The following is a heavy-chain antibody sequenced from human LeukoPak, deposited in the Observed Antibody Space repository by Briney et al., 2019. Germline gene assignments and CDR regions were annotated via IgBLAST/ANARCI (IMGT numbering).Heavy chain of an antibody. D-gene: IGHD3-10*01. CDR3: ARDPSGLLWFGEFKGYFDY. Sequence: ASVKVSCKASGYTFTSYYMHWVRQAPGQGLEWMGLINPNSGGTNYAQKFQVWVTMTRDTSISTAYMELSRLRSDDTAVYYCARDPSGLLWFGEFKGYFDYWGQGTLVTVSS. CDR2: INPNSGGT. V-gene: IGHV1-2*04. CDR1: GYTFTSYY. J-gene: IGHJ4*02.